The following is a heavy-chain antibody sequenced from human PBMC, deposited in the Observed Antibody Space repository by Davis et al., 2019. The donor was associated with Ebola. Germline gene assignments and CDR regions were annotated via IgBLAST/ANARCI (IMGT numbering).Heavy chain of an antibody. CDR1: GYTFTSYA. D-gene: IGHD6-13*01. Sequence: AASVKVSCKASGYTFTSYAMHWVRQAPGQRLEWMGWINAGNGNTKYSQKFQGRVTITRDTSASTAYMELSSLRSEDTAVYYCARGHGSVSSSWYYFDYWGQGTLVTVSS. CDR3: ARGHGSVSSSWYYFDY. V-gene: IGHV1-3*01. CDR2: INAGNGNT. J-gene: IGHJ4*02.